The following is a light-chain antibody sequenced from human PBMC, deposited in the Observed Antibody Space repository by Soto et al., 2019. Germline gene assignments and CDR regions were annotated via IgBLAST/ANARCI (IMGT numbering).Light chain of an antibody. V-gene: IGLV1-40*01. Sequence: QSVLTQPPSVSGAPGQRVTISCTGSSANIGAGYAVHWYQQLPGTAPKLLIYGNNNRPSGVPDRFSGSKSGTSASLVITGLQAEDEADYYCQSYDSSLIGVVFGGGTKVTVL. CDR1: SANIGAGYA. CDR2: GNN. J-gene: IGLJ2*01. CDR3: QSYDSSLIGVV.